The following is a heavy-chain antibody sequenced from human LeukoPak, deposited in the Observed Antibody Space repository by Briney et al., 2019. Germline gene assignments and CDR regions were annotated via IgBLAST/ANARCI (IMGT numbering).Heavy chain of an antibody. J-gene: IGHJ4*02. CDR2: MNPNSGDR. D-gene: IGHD1-26*01. Sequence: ASVKVSCKAPGYTFSSYDINWVRQATGQGLEWMGWMNPNSGDRGYAQKFQGRVTITRNTSISTAYMELSSLRSEDTAVYYCASGYLSGSTYYFDYWGQGTLVTVSS. CDR1: GYTFSSYD. V-gene: IGHV1-8*03. CDR3: ASGYLSGSTYYFDY.